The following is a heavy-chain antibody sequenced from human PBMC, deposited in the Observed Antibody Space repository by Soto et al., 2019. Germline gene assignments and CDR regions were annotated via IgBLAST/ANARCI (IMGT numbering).Heavy chain of an antibody. D-gene: IGHD3-10*01. CDR3: ARGSTMVRGVISPLDY. CDR2: IYYSGST. J-gene: IGHJ4*02. V-gene: IGHV4-61*08. CDR1: GGSISSGGYY. Sequence: PSETLSLTCTVSGGSISSGGYYWSWIRQHPGKGLEWIGYIYYSGSTYYNPSLKSRVTISVDTSKNQFSLKLSSVTAADTAVYYCARGSTMVRGVISPLDYWGQGTLVTVSS.